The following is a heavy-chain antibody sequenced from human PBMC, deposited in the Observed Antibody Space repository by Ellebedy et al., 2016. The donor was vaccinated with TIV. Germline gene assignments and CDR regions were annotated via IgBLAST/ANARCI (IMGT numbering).Heavy chain of an antibody. D-gene: IGHD5-18*01. CDR3: ARGYSYGQWDFDY. V-gene: IGHV4-59*01. J-gene: IGHJ4*02. CDR1: GGSISSYY. Sequence: MPSETLSLTCTVSGGSISSYYWSWIRQPPGKGLEWIGYIYYSGSTNYHPSLKSRVTISVDTSKNQFSLKLSSVNAADTAVYYCARGYSYGQWDFDYWGQGTLVAVSS. CDR2: IYYSGST.